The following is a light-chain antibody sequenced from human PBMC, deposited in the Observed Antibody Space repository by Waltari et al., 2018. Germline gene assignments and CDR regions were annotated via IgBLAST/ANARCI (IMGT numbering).Light chain of an antibody. Sequence: QSVLTQQPSASGTPGRRLTISCSGTIYNIGINTVNWYLQFPGPAPKLLIFSTPPRPSGVPDRFSASKSGTSASLASNGLQAADEADYYCGAWDDGVKEWVFGGGTKLTVL. CDR3: GAWDDGVKEWV. CDR1: IYNIGINT. J-gene: IGLJ3*02. V-gene: IGLV1-44*01. CDR2: STP.